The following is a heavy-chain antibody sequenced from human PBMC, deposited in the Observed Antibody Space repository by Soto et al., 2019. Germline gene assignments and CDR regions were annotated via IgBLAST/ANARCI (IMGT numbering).Heavy chain of an antibody. D-gene: IGHD3-16*01. J-gene: IGHJ1*01. CDR2: IKSKTDGGTT. V-gene: IGHV3-15*01. CDR1: GFTFSNAW. Sequence: EVQLVESGGGLVKPGGSLRVSCAASGFTFSNAWMIWVRQAPGKGLEWVGRIKSKTDGGTTDYAAPVKGRFTISSHDSANAVHLQMNSLETEDSAVYYCITDLREIWLWWSRRWGQGTRVTV. CDR3: ITDLREIWLWWSRR.